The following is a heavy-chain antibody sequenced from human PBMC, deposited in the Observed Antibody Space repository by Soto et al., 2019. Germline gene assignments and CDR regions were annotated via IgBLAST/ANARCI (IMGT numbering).Heavy chain of an antibody. V-gene: IGHV3-66*01. CDR2: IYSGGST. J-gene: IGHJ6*03. D-gene: IGHD4-4*01. CDR3: ARDRSCLTTVTPTCEDYMDV. CDR1: GFTVSSNY. Sequence: GGSLRLSCAASGFTVSSNYMSWVRQAPGKGLEWVSVIYSGGSTYYADSVKGRFTISRDNSKNTLYLQMNSLRAEDTAVYYCARDRSCLTTVTPTCEDYMDVWGKGTTVTVSS.